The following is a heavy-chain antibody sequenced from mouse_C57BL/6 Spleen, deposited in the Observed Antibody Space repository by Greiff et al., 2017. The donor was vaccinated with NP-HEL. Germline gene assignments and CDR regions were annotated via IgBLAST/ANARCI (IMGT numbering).Heavy chain of an antibody. CDR3: AIITTVVEGDY. V-gene: IGHV1-61*01. D-gene: IGHD1-1*01. J-gene: IGHJ2*01. Sequence: QVQLKQPGAELVRPGSSVKLSCKASGYTFTSYWMDWVKQRPGQGLEWIGNIYPSDSETHYNQKFKDKATLTVDKSSSTAYMQLSSLTSEDSAVYYCAIITTVVEGDYWGQGTTLTVSS. CDR1: GYTFTSYW. CDR2: IYPSDSET.